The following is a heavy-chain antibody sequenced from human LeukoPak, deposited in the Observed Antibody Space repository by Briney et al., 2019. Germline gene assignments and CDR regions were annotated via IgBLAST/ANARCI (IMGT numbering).Heavy chain of an antibody. V-gene: IGHV1-46*01. CDR3: ARSDFIAAEYYFDY. J-gene: IGHJ4*02. Sequence: ASVKVSCKAFGYTFTSNYMHWVRQAPGQGPEWMGVISPSGGSTTYAQKFQGRVTMTTDTSTSTAYMELRSLRSDDTAVYYCARSDFIAAEYYFDYWGQGTLVTVSS. CDR2: ISPSGGST. CDR1: GYTFTSNY. D-gene: IGHD6-25*01.